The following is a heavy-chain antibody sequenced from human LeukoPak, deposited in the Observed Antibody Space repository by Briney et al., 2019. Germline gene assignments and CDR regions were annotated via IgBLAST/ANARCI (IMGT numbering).Heavy chain of an antibody. J-gene: IGHJ4*02. V-gene: IGHV3-7*01. D-gene: IGHD5-18*01. CDR2: IKQDGSEK. CDR1: GFTFSSYW. CDR3: AREDNRGSYSCGPYYFDY. Sequence: GGSLRLSGAASGFTFSSYWMSWVRQAPGKGLEWVANIKQDGSEKFYVDSVKGRFTISRDSAKNSLYLQMNSLRGEDTAVYYCAREDNRGSYSCGPYYFDYWGQGTLVTVSS.